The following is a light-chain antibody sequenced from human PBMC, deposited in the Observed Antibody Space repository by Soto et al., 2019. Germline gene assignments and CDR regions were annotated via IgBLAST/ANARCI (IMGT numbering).Light chain of an antibody. J-gene: IGLJ1*01. CDR2: AGS. Sequence: QSALTQPASVSGSPGQSITISCTGTSNDIGSYNLVSWYQQHPDKAPKLMIYAGSKRPSGVSNRFSGSKSGDTASLTISGLQAEDEADYYCSSYTSSNTDVFGTGTKVTVL. CDR1: SNDIGSYNL. CDR3: SSYTSSNTDV. V-gene: IGLV2-14*02.